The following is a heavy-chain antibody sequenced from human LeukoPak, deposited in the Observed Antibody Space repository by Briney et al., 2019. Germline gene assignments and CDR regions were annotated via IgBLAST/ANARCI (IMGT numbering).Heavy chain of an antibody. CDR3: AKTPYDYVWGSIDY. D-gene: IGHD3-16*01. V-gene: IGHV4-59*01. Sequence: SETLSLTCTVSGGSISSYYWSWIRQPPGKGLEWIGYIYYSGSTNYNPSLKSRVTISVDTSKNQFSLKLSSVTAADTAVYYCAKTPYDYVWGSIDYWGQGTLVTVSS. CDR2: IYYSGST. CDR1: GGSISSYY. J-gene: IGHJ4*02.